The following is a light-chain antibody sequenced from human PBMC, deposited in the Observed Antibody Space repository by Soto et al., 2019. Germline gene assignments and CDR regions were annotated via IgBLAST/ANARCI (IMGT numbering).Light chain of an antibody. CDR1: QSISLY. Sequence: DIQMTQSPSSLSASVGDRVTLTCRASQSISLYLNWYQQKPGKAPKLLIYAASSLQSGVPSRFSGSGSGTDFTLTISSLQPEDFATYYCQQSYSTLYTFGQGTKLEIE. V-gene: IGKV1-39*01. J-gene: IGKJ2*01. CDR3: QQSYSTLYT. CDR2: AAS.